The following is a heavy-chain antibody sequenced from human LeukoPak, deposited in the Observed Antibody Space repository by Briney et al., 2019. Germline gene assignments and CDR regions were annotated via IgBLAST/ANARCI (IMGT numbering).Heavy chain of an antibody. CDR2: ISYSGGT. CDR1: GGSFSGYY. V-gene: IGHV4-34*01. J-gene: IGHJ3*02. CDR3: AREVEYYDSSGYRPHAFDI. Sequence: SETLSLTCAVYGGSFSGYYWGWTRQPPGKGLEWIGSISYSGGTAYNPSLRSRVTISVDTSKNQFSLKVNSVTAADTAVYYCAREVEYYDSSGYRPHAFDIWGQGTLVTVSS. D-gene: IGHD3-22*01.